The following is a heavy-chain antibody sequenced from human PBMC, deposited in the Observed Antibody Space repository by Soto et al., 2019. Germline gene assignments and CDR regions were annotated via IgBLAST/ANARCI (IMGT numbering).Heavy chain of an antibody. D-gene: IGHD1-20*01. CDR1: GYTFTTYG. V-gene: IGHV1-18*01. Sequence: ASVKVSCKASGYTFTTYGISWVRQAPGQGLEWMGWISPYNGKTNYAQNLQGRVTMTADTSTSTAYMEVRSLRSDDTAVYFCERDWVTGTLLGYWGQGTLVTVSS. CDR2: ISPYNGKT. CDR3: ERDWVTGTLLGY. J-gene: IGHJ4*02.